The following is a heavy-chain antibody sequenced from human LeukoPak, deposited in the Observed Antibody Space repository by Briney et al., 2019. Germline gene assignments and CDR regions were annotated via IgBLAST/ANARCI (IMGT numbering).Heavy chain of an antibody. CDR2: INPNSGGT. J-gene: IGHJ3*02. D-gene: IGHD5-18*01. V-gene: IGHV1-2*04. CDR1: GYTFTGYY. Sequence: GASVKVSCKASGYTFTGYYMHWVRQAPGQGLEWMGWINPNSGGTNYAQEFQGWVTMTRDTSISTAYMELSRLRSDDTAVYYCAREMGYSYGYGAFDIWGQGTMVTVSS. CDR3: AREMGYSYGYGAFDI.